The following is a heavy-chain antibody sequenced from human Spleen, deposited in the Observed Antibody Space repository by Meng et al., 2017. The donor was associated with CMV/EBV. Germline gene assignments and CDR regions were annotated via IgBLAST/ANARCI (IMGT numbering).Heavy chain of an antibody. J-gene: IGHJ6*02. CDR3: ARCEATISSSYYYYYGMEV. D-gene: IGHD5-24*01. CDR1: GFTFSSYS. CDR2: ISSSSSYI. Sequence: RAGSGFTFSSYSMNWVRQAPGKGLEWVSYISSSSSYIYYADSVKGRFTISRDNAKNSLHLQMNSLRAEDTAVYYCARCEATISSSYYYYYGMEVWGQGTTVTVSS. V-gene: IGHV3-21*01.